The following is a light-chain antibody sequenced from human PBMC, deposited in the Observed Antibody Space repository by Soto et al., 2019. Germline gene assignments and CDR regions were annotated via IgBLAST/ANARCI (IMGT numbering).Light chain of an antibody. V-gene: IGLV1-51*01. CDR1: SSNIGGNY. CDR3: GTWDSSLSAVV. J-gene: IGLJ3*02. CDR2: DTN. Sequence: QSVLTQPPSVSAAPGQKVTISCSGSSSNIGGNYVSWYQQLPGTAPKLLIYDTNQRPSENPDRFYASKSGASATLGITGLQTGDEGDYYCGTWDSSLSAVVFGGGTKLTVL.